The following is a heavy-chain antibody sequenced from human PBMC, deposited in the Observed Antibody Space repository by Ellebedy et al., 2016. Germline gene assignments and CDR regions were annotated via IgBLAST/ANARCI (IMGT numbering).Heavy chain of an antibody. CDR3: ARVSGAVAGKGDY. J-gene: IGHJ4*02. Sequence: GGSLRLXXAVSGLTFSSQSMDWVRQAPGRGPEWVSFIDASSSTIYNADSVKGRFTISRDNAKSSLFLQMNSLRDDDTAVYYCARVSGAVAGKGDYWGQGTLVTVSS. CDR1: GLTFSSQS. V-gene: IGHV3-48*02. D-gene: IGHD6-19*01. CDR2: IDASSSTI.